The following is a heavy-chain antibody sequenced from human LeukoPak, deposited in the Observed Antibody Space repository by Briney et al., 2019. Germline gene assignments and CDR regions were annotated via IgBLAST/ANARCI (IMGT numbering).Heavy chain of an antibody. V-gene: IGHV3-30*04. D-gene: IGHD3-10*01. CDR1: GFTFSSYA. CDR2: ISYDGSNK. J-gene: IGHJ4*02. Sequence: GGPLRLSCAASGFTFSSYAMHWVRQAPGKGLEWVAVISYDGSNKYYADSVKGRFTISRDNSKNTLYLQMNSLRAEDTAVYYCARDSTLWFGEGYFDYWGQGTLVTVSS. CDR3: ARDSTLWFGEGYFDY.